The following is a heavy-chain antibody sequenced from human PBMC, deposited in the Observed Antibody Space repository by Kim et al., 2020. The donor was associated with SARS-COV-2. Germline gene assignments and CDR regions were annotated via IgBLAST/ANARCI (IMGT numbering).Heavy chain of an antibody. V-gene: IGHV5-10-1*01. Sequence: GESLKISCKGSGYSFTSYWISWVRQMPGKGLEWMGRIDPSDSYTNYSPSFQGHVTISADKSISTAYLQWSSLKASDTAMYYCARPGKRNYDILTGYEDYYYYYGMDVWGQGTTVTVSS. J-gene: IGHJ6*02. CDR1: GYSFTSYW. D-gene: IGHD3-9*01. CDR3: ARPGKRNYDILTGYEDYYYYYGMDV. CDR2: IDPSDSYT.